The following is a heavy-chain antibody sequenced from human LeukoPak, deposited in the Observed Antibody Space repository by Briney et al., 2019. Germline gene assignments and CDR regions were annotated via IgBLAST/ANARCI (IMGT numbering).Heavy chain of an antibody. V-gene: IGHV3-33*01. Sequence: PGRSLRLSCAASGFTFSSYGMHWVRQAPGKGLEWVAVIWYDGSNKYYADSVKGRFTISRDNSKNTLYLQMNSLRAEDTAVYYCAREISIYWSGHYDYWGQGTLVTVSS. CDR2: IWYDGSNK. CDR3: AREISIYWSGHYDY. J-gene: IGHJ4*02. CDR1: GFTFSSYG. D-gene: IGHD3-3*01.